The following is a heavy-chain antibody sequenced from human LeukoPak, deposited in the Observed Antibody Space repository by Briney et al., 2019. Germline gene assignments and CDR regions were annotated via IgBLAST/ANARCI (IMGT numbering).Heavy chain of an antibody. Sequence: PGGSLRLSCAASGFTFSNYGMHWVRQAPGKGLEWVAVIWYDGSNKYYADSVKGRFTISRDDSKNTLFLQMSSLRAEDTAIYYCVREQATAGTRMESWGQGTLVTVSS. CDR3: VREQATAGTRMES. CDR1: GFTFSNYG. CDR2: IWYDGSNK. D-gene: IGHD6-13*01. V-gene: IGHV3-33*01. J-gene: IGHJ5*02.